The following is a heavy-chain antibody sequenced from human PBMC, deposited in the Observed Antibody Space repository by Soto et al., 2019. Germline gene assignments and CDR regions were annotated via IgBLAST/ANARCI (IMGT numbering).Heavy chain of an antibody. CDR2: IYTSGTT. J-gene: IGHJ3*02. CDR1: GLTVSDKY. D-gene: IGHD3-10*01. CDR3: ARDGFGRYDCSGSEAFDI. V-gene: IGHV3-53*01. Sequence: EVQLVESGGGLIQPGGSLRLSCAASGLTVSDKYMNWVRQAPGKGLEWVSVIYTSGTTYYADSVKGRFTISRDNFKNTLYHQMNSLRAEDTAMYYCARDGFGRYDCSGSEAFDIWGQGTMVTVSS.